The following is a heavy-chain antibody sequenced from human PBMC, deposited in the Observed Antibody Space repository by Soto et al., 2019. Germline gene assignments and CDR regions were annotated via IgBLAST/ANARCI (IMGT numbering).Heavy chain of an antibody. V-gene: IGHV1-2*02. CDR1: GYSFTDHY. J-gene: IGHJ5*02. CDR3: ARGAFDRSGKYLAGGFDP. CDR2: IIPNDGGT. D-gene: IGHD3-22*01. Sequence: QVQLVQSGAEVKKPGASVKISCKASGYSFTDHYIHWIRQAPGQGLEWMGWIIPNDGGTKYAQKFQDRINMTRDTSITTDYMDLSRLRSDDTAVYYCARGAFDRSGKYLAGGFDPWGQGTLVNVSS.